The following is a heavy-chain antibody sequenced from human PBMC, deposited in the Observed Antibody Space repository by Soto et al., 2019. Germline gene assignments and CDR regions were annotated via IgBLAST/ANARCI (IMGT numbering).Heavy chain of an antibody. V-gene: IGHV4-61*01. CDR3: ARQRIEPAQYYFDY. CDR1: GGSVSSGSYY. D-gene: IGHD2-2*01. Sequence: PSETLSLTCTVSGGSVSSGSYYWTWIRQSPGKGLEWMGYILSSGSTDYNPSLKSRVTISVDTSKNEFSLKLRSVTAADTAVYYCARQRIEPAQYYFDYWGQGMLVTAPQ. CDR2: ILSSGST. J-gene: IGHJ4*02.